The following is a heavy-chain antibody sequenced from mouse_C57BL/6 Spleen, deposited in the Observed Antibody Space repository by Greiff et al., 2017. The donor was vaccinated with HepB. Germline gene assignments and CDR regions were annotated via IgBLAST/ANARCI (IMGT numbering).Heavy chain of an antibody. V-gene: IGHV1-82*01. J-gene: IGHJ1*03. D-gene: IGHD1-1*01. Sequence: QVQLQQSGPELVKPGASVKISCKASGYAFSSSWMNWVKQRPGKGLEWIGRIYPGDGDTNYNGKFKGKATLTADKSSSTAYMQLSSLTSEDSAVYFCASAGGYYVSSYWYFDVWGKGTTVTVAS. CDR1: GYAFSSSW. CDR3: ASAGGYYVSSYWYFDV. CDR2: IYPGDGDT.